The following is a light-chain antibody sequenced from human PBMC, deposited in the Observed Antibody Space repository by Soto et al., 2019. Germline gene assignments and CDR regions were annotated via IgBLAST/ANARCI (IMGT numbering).Light chain of an antibody. V-gene: IGKV1-39*01. CDR2: ATS. CDR1: RNVSIY. J-gene: IGKJ5*01. Sequence: EIPLTQSPSSLVASMGDRLPLTCRASRNVSIYLNWYQHQPGKGPTLLIHATSNLQSGVPSRFSGSGSGTEFTLTIRSLEPEDFGTYYCQQSYTMPSFGQGTRLEIK. CDR3: QQSYTMPS.